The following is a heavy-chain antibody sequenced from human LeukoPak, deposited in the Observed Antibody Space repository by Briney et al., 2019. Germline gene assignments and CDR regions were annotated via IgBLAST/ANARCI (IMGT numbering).Heavy chain of an antibody. CDR1: GGSISSGGYY. CDR2: IYYSGST. V-gene: IGHV4-31*03. CDR3: ARGAKNSRDYFDY. J-gene: IGHJ4*02. Sequence: PSETPSLTCTVSGGSISSGGYYGSWIRQHPGKGLEWIGYIYYSGSTYYNPSLKSRVTISVDTSKNQFSLKLSSVTAADTAVYYCARGAKNSRDYFDYWGQGTLVTVSS. D-gene: IGHD2/OR15-2a*01.